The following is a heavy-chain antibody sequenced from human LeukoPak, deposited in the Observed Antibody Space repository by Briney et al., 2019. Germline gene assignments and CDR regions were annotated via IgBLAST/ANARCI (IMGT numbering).Heavy chain of an antibody. Sequence: GGSLRLSCAASGFTFSHFGMHWVRQVPGRGLEWVAVIWNDGSTKYYADSVKGRFTISRDNYQNRVDLHMTSLRVEDTATYYCAKDAQKGFDYSNSLEQWGQGTLVTVSS. J-gene: IGHJ4*02. D-gene: IGHD4-11*01. V-gene: IGHV3-33*06. CDR1: GFTFSHFG. CDR2: IWNDGSTK. CDR3: AKDAQKGFDYSNSLEQ.